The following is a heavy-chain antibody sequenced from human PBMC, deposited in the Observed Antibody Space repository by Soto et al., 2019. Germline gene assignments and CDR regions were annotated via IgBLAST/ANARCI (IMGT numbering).Heavy chain of an antibody. J-gene: IGHJ6*02. Sequence: SETLSLTCTVSGGSVSSGSYYWSWIRQPPGKGLEWIGYIYYSGSTNYNPSLKSRVTISVDTSKNQFSLKLSSVTAADTAVYYCARDFHGRLWLGELLTTGYYYYGMDVWGQGTTVTVSS. CDR2: IYYSGST. D-gene: IGHD3-10*01. CDR3: ARDFHGRLWLGELLTTGYYYYGMDV. V-gene: IGHV4-61*01. CDR1: GGSVSSGSYY.